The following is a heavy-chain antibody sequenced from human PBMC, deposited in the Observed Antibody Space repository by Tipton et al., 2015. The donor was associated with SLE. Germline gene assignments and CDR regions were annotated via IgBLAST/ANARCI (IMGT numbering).Heavy chain of an antibody. Sequence: SLRLSCAASGFTFSSYAMSWVRQAPGKGLEWVSAISGSGGSTYYADSVKGRFTISRDNSKNTLYLQMNSLRAEDTAMYYCAREEEYSSSSNYWGQGTLVTVSS. J-gene: IGHJ4*02. CDR1: GFTFSSYA. V-gene: IGHV3-23*01. CDR3: AREEEYSSSSNY. CDR2: ISGSGGST. D-gene: IGHD6-6*01.